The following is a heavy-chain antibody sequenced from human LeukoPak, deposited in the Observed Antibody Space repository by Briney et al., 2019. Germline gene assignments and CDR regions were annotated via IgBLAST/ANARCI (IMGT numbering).Heavy chain of an antibody. V-gene: IGHV3-7*03. D-gene: IGHD6-13*01. Sequence: PGGSLRLSCAASGSTFTTYWMTWVRQAPGKGLEWVANIKQDGSETYYVDSVKGRFTISRDNAKNSLYLQMNSLRAEDTAVYYCARDSGGRVYNYWGQGTLVTVSS. CDR1: GSTFTTYW. CDR2: IKQDGSET. J-gene: IGHJ4*02. CDR3: ARDSGGRVYNY.